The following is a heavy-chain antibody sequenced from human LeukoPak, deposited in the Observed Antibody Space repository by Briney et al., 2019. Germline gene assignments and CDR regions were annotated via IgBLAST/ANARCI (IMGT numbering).Heavy chain of an antibody. J-gene: IGHJ4*02. CDR1: GGSIRSSYYY. D-gene: IGHD3-22*01. V-gene: IGHV4-61*01. CDR3: ARDPSGYFNY. CDR2: IYYSGST. Sequence: SETLSLTCTVSGGSIRSSYYYWSWIRQPPGKGLEWIGFIYYSGSTNYNPSLKSRVTISVDTSKNQFSLKLSSVTAADTAVYYCARDPSGYFNYWGQGTLATVSS.